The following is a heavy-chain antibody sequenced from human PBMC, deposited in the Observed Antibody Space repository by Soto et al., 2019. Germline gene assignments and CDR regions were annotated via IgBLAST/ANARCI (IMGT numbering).Heavy chain of an antibody. CDR2: ISSSAETT. Sequence: EVQLVESGGGSIHPGGSLRLSRAASGFTFRSYEMNWVRQAPGKGLEWVSYISSSAETTHYAASVKGRVTTSRDNAKNSLYLKMNNLRAEDTAVYYCARVIGQWRRSDYWGQGTLVTVSS. J-gene: IGHJ4*02. D-gene: IGHD6-19*01. V-gene: IGHV3-48*03. CDR1: GFTFRSYE. CDR3: ARVIGQWRRSDY.